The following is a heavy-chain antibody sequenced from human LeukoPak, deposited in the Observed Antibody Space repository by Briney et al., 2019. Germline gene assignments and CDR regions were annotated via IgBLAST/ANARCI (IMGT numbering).Heavy chain of an antibody. CDR3: ARGRYYDSSGWAFDI. D-gene: IGHD3-22*01. J-gene: IGHJ3*02. CDR2: IYYSGST. Sequence: SETLSLTCTVSGGSISSYYWSWIRQPPGKGLEWIGYIYYSGSTNYNPSLKSRVTISVDTSKNQFSLKLSSVTAADTAVYYCARGRYYDSSGWAFDIWGQGTMVTVSS. CDR1: GGSISSYY. V-gene: IGHV4-59*12.